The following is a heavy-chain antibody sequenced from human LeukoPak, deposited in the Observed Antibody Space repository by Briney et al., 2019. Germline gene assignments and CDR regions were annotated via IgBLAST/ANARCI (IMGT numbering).Heavy chain of an antibody. D-gene: IGHD5-24*01. V-gene: IGHV3-23*01. Sequence: GGSLRLSCAASGFTFSSCAMAWVRQAPGKGLEWVSTVSNSGANRYHADSVKGRFTISRVNSQNTLFLQMNSLRGEDTAVYYCAKDGLSGYNFDFWGRGTLVSVSS. CDR1: GFTFSSCA. CDR3: AKDGLSGYNFDF. J-gene: IGHJ5*01. CDR2: VSNSGANR.